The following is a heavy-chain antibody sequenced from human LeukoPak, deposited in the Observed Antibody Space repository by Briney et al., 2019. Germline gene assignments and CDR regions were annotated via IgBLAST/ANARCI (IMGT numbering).Heavy chain of an antibody. V-gene: IGHV3-49*04. CDR1: GFTFGVYA. D-gene: IGHD3-3*01. CDR2: IRSKVYGGTT. J-gene: IGHJ3*02. CDR3: TRFTIVGVVDAFDI. Sequence: PGGSLRLSCTASGFTFGVYAMSWVRQAPGKGLEWVGFIRSKVYGGTTEYAASVKVRFTISRDDSKSIAYLQMTSLKTEDAGVYYCTRFTIVGVVDAFDIWGQGTMVTVSS.